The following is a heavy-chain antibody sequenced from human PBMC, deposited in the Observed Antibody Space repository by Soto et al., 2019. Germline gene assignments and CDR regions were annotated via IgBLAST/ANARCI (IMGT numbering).Heavy chain of an antibody. J-gene: IGHJ4*02. CDR1: GGSFSGYY. Sequence: PSETLSLTCAVYGGSFSGYYWSWIRQPPGKGLEWIGYIYYSGSTNYNPSLKSRVTISVDTSKNQFSLKLSSVTAADTAVYYCAGGTTVTYFDYWGQGTLVTVSS. CDR3: AGGTTVTYFDY. D-gene: IGHD4-17*01. V-gene: IGHV4-59*01. CDR2: IYYSGST.